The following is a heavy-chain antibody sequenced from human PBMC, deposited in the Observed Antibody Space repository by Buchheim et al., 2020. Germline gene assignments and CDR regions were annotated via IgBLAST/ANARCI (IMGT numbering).Heavy chain of an antibody. CDR2: ISYDGSNK. Sequence: QVQLVESGGGVVQPGRSLRLSCAASGFTFSSYGMHWVRQAPGKGLEWVAVISYDGSNKYYADSVKGRFTISRDNSKNTLYLQMNSLRAEDTAVYYCAKDHFGYDSSGYYDYWGQGTL. CDR3: AKDHFGYDSSGYYDY. V-gene: IGHV3-30*18. D-gene: IGHD3-22*01. CDR1: GFTFSSYG. J-gene: IGHJ4*02.